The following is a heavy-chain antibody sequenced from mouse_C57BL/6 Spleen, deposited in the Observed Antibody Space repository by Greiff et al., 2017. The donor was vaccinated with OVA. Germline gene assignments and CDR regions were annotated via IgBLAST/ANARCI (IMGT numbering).Heavy chain of an antibody. D-gene: IGHD2-4*01. Sequence: VQLQQSGPGLVKPSQSLSLTCSVTGYSITSGYYWNWIRQFPGNKLEWMGYISYDGSNNYNPSLKNRISITRDTSKNQFFLKLNSVTTEDTATYYCARDERLRRFAYWGQGTLVTVSA. V-gene: IGHV3-6*01. J-gene: IGHJ3*01. CDR2: ISYDGSN. CDR3: ARDERLRRFAY. CDR1: GYSITSGYY.